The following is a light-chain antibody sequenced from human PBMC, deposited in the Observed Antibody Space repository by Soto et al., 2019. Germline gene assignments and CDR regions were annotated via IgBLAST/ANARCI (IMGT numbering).Light chain of an antibody. CDR3: QSYDSSIVV. CDR1: SGSIASNY. CDR2: EDN. J-gene: IGLJ2*01. Sequence: NFMLTQPHSVSESPGTTVTISCTGSSGSIASNYVQWYQQRPGSAPTTVLYEDNQRPSGVPDRVSGSIDSSSNSASLTISGLKTEDEADYYCQSYDSSIVVFGGGTKLTVL. V-gene: IGLV6-57*02.